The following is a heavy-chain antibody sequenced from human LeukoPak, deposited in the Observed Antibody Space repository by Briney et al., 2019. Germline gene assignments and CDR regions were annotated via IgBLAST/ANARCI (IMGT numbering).Heavy chain of an antibody. Sequence: PGGSLRLSCAASGFTFSSYGMHWVRQAPGKGLEWVAVISYDGSNKYYADSVKGRFTISRDNSKNTLYLQMNSLRAEDTAVYYCATHITMVRGIDWGQGTLVTVSS. V-gene: IGHV3-30*03. J-gene: IGHJ4*02. D-gene: IGHD3-10*01. CDR1: GFTFSSYG. CDR2: ISYDGSNK. CDR3: ATHITMVRGID.